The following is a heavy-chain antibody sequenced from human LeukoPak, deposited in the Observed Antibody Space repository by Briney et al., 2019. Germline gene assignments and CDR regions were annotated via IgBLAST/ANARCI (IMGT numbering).Heavy chain of an antibody. D-gene: IGHD1-1*01. CDR3: ATKLAIPQWYLDL. Sequence: ASVKVSCKASGYIFTAYNIHWVRQAPGQGLEWMGWIDPKSGGTKYAQQFQGRVSMTRDTSMSTAYMEFSSLRPDDTAVYYCATKLAIPQWYLDLWGRGTQVTVSS. CDR1: GYIFTAYN. V-gene: IGHV1-2*02. CDR2: IDPKSGGT. J-gene: IGHJ2*01.